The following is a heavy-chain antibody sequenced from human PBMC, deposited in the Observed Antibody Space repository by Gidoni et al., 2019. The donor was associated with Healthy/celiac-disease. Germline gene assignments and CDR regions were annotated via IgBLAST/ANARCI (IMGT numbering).Heavy chain of an antibody. CDR2: IYPGDSDT. D-gene: IGHD3-10*01. Sequence: EVQLVQSGAEVKKPGESLKISCKGSGYRFTRYWNGWVRLGPWKGLEWMGIIYPGDSDTRYSPSFQGQVTISADKSISTAYLQWSSLKASDTAMYYCSRTPAMVRGVNDAFDIWGQGTMVTVSS. V-gene: IGHV5-51*03. CDR1: GYRFTRYW. CDR3: SRTPAMVRGVNDAFDI. J-gene: IGHJ3*02.